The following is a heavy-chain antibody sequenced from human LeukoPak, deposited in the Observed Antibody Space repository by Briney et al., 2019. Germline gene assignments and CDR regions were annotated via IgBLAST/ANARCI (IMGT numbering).Heavy chain of an antibody. CDR2: IYYSGST. J-gene: IGHJ4*02. Sequence: PSETLSLTCAVSGYSISSGYYWSWIRQPPGKGLEWIGYIYYSGSTNYNPSLKSRVTISVDTSKNQFSLKLSSVTAADTAVYYCASSGYYLAHFDYWGQGTLVTVSS. D-gene: IGHD3-22*01. CDR1: GYSISSGYY. V-gene: IGHV4-61*01. CDR3: ASSGYYLAHFDY.